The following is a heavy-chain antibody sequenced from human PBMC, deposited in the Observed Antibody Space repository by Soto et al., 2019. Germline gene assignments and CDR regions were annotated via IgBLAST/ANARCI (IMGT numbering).Heavy chain of an antibody. CDR2: IIPIFGTA. V-gene: IGHV1-69*13. CDR3: ARGQRGSSSSYYYYYGMDV. Sequence: SVKVSCKASGGTFSSYAISWVRQAPGQGLEWMGGIIPIFGTANYAQKFQGRVTITADESTSTAYMELSSLRSEDTAVYYCARGQRGSSSSYYYYYGMDVWGQGTTVTVSS. J-gene: IGHJ6*02. CDR1: GGTFSSYA. D-gene: IGHD6-6*01.